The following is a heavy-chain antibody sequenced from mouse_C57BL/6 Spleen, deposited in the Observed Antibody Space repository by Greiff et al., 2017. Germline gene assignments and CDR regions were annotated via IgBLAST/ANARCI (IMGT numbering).Heavy chain of an antibody. CDR2: ISDGGSYT. Sequence: DVKLVESGGGLVKPGGSLKLSCAASGFTFSSYAMSWVRQTPEKRLEWVATISDGGSYTYYPDNVKGRFTISRDNAKNNLYLQMSHLKSEDTAMYYCARDPSTMVTRGPYYFDYWGQGTTLTVSS. CDR1: GFTFSSYA. D-gene: IGHD2-2*01. V-gene: IGHV5-4*01. J-gene: IGHJ2*01. CDR3: ARDPSTMVTRGPYYFDY.